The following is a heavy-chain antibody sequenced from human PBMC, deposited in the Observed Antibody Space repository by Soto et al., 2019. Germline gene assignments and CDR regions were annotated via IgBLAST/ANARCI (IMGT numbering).Heavy chain of an antibody. J-gene: IGHJ6*02. CDR3: GKDIVPGGLDV. D-gene: IGHD2-8*01. CDR2: FSLDTDRI. CDR1: GFNFRKYA. V-gene: IGHV3-9*01. Sequence: EVQLVESGGGLVQPGGSLRLSCAVSGFNFRKYAMHWVRQVPGKGLEWVAGFSLDTDRIDYADSVKGRFTSYIDYANDFLYLQMNSLRPDDTALYYCGKDIVPGGLDVWGQGTTVIVS.